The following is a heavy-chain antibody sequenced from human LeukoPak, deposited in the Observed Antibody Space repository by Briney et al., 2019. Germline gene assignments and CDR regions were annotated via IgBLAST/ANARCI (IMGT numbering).Heavy chain of an antibody. J-gene: IGHJ3*02. CDR1: GGSVSSDSYY. Sequence: PSETLSLTCTVSGGSVSSDSYYWSWIRQPPGKGLEWIGYVYYTGTTNYNPSLKSRVTISVDTSKNQLSLKLSSVTAADTAVYYCARQWLTVAAWGNAKGNPGAFDIWGQGTMVTVSS. CDR3: ARQWLTVAAWGNAKGNPGAFDI. D-gene: IGHD2-15*01. V-gene: IGHV4-61*01. CDR2: VYYTGTT.